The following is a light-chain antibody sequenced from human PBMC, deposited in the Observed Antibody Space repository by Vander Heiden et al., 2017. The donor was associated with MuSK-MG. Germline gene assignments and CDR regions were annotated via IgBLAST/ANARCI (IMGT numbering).Light chain of an antibody. CDR2: AAS. V-gene: IGKV1-39*01. CDR1: QSISSY. Sequence: DIQMMQSQPSLSASVGDRVTITCRASQSISSYLNWYQQKPGKAPKLLIYAASILQSGVPSRFSGSGSGTDFTLTISSRQPEDFATYYCQQSDSTPPWTFGQGTKVEIK. J-gene: IGKJ1*01. CDR3: QQSDSTPPWT.